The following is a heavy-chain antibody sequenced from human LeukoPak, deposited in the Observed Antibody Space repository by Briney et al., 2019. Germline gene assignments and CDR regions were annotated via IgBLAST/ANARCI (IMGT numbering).Heavy chain of an antibody. CDR3: ASYDWELRPY. D-gene: IGHD1-26*01. CDR2: IYYSGST. CDR1: GDSISSGDYY. V-gene: IGHV4-31*03. J-gene: IGHJ4*02. Sequence: SETLSLTCIVSGDSISSGDYYWSWIRQHPGKGLEWIGHIYYSGSTYYTPSLKSRVTISVDTSKNQFSLKLSSVTAADTAVYYCASYDWELRPYWGQGTLVTVSS.